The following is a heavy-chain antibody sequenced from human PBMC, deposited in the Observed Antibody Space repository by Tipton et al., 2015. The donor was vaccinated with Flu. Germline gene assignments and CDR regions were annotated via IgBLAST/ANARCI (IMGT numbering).Heavy chain of an antibody. Sequence: QVQLVQSGAEVKKPGASVKVSCKASGYTFTSYYMHWVRQAPGQGLEWMGIINPSGGSTSYAQKFQGRVTMTRDTSTSTVYMELSSLRSEDTAVYYCAVTTVTTLRYFQHWGQGTLVTVSS. J-gene: IGHJ1*01. D-gene: IGHD4-17*01. CDR2: INPSGGST. V-gene: IGHV1-46*01. CDR3: AVTTVTTLRYFQH. CDR1: GYTFTSYY.